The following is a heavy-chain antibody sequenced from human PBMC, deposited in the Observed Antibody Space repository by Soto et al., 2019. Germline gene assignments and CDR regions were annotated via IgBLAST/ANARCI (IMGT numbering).Heavy chain of an antibody. J-gene: IGHJ4*02. V-gene: IGHV3-72*01. CDR1: GFSLGDNY. CDR2: TRNKAKRYTT. Sequence: GGSLRLSCAASGFSLGDNYMDWVRQAPGKGLEWVGRTRNKAKRYTTEYAASVIGRFTISRDDSPNSLYLQMDSLRTDDTAVYYCARARAPLLVCSGCHWFIDYWGLGTLVTVSS. D-gene: IGHD2-15*01. CDR3: ARARAPLLVCSGCHWFIDY.